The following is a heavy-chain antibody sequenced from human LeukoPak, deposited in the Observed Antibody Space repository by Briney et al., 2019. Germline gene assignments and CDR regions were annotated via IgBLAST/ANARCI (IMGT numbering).Heavy chain of an antibody. J-gene: IGHJ3*02. D-gene: IGHD3-10*01. CDR3: ARDPRNYYGSGSYSGAFDI. CDR2: INAGNGNT. Sequence: ASAKVSYKASGYTFTSYAMHWVRQAPGQRLEWMGWINAGNGNTKYSQKFQGRVTITRDTSASTAYMELSSLRSEDTAVYYCARDPRNYYGSGSYSGAFDIWGQGTMVTVSS. V-gene: IGHV1-3*01. CDR1: GYTFTSYA.